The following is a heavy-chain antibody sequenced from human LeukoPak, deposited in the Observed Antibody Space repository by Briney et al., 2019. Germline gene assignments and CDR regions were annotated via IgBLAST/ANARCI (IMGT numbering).Heavy chain of an antibody. V-gene: IGHV3-15*01. J-gene: IGHJ4*02. CDR3: TSDLGYDILTGNDY. CDR1: GFTFSSYA. D-gene: IGHD3-9*01. CDR2: IKRKTDGGTT. Sequence: GGSLRLSCAASGFTFSSYAMSWVRQAPGKGLEWVGRIKRKTDGGTTDYAAPVKGRFTISRDDSKNTLYLQMNSLKTEDTAVYYCTSDLGYDILTGNDYWGQGTLVTVSS.